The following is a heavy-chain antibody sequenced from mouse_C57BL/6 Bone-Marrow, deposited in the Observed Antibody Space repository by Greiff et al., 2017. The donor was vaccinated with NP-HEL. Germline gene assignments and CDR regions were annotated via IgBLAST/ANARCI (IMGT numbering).Heavy chain of an antibody. CDR1: GYSFTGYF. CDR2: INPYNGDT. CDR3: ARGGFAY. J-gene: IGHJ3*01. Sequence: VQLQQSGPELVKPGASVKISCKASGYSFTGYFMNWVMQSHGKSLEWIGRINPYNGDTFYNQKFKGKATLTVDKSSSTAHMGLRSLTSEDSAVYYCARGGFAYWGQGTLVTVSA. V-gene: IGHV1-20*01.